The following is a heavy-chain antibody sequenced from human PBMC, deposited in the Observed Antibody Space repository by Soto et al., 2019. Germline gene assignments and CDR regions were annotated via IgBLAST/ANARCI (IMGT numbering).Heavy chain of an antibody. Sequence: SVKVSCKASGGTFSSYAISWVRQAPGQGLEWMGGIIPIFGTANYAQKFQGGVTITADKSTSTAYMELSSLRSEDTAVYFCASSKYDVVAGSVWFDPWGQGTLVTVSS. CDR1: GGTFSSYA. CDR3: ASSKYDVVAGSVWFDP. V-gene: IGHV1-69*06. J-gene: IGHJ5*02. CDR2: IIPIFGTA. D-gene: IGHD2-21*01.